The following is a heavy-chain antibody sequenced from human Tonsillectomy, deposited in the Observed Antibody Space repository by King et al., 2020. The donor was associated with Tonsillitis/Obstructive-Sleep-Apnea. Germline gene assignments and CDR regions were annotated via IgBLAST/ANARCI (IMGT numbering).Heavy chain of an antibody. V-gene: IGHV3-15*01. CDR3: TTEWVDTVTRYFDY. CDR1: GFTFTNAW. J-gene: IGHJ4*02. CDR2: IKSKTDGGTT. D-gene: IGHD5-18*01. Sequence: VQLVESGGGLVKPGGSLRLSCAVSGFTFTNAWMSWVRQAPGKGLEWVGRIKSKTDGGTTDYAAPVKGRFSISRDDSKNTLYLQMNSLKTEDTAVYYCTTEWVDTVTRYFDYWGQGTLVTVSS.